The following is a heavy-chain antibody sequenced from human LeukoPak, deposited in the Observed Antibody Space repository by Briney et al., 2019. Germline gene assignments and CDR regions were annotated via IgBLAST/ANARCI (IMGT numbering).Heavy chain of an antibody. D-gene: IGHD4/OR15-4a*01. V-gene: IGHV3-43D*03. Sequence: TGGSLRLSCVASGFTFDDNGMHWVRQAPGKGLEWVSFTSWDGGTTYYADSVKGRFTISRDNAKNSLYLQMNSLRAEDTAVYYCARDLRVLRRSPLGYYFDYWGQGTLVTVSS. CDR2: TSWDGGTT. J-gene: IGHJ4*02. CDR3: ARDLRVLRRSPLGYYFDY. CDR1: GFTFDDNG.